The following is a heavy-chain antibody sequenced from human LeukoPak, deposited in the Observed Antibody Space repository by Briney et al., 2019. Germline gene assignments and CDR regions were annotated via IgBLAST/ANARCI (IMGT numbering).Heavy chain of an antibody. D-gene: IGHD6-19*01. Sequence: GGSLRLSCAASGFTFSSYAMHWVRQAPGKGLEWVAVISYDGSNKYYADSVKGRFTISRDNSKNTLHLQMNSLRAEDTAVYYCARVREDSSGWYSGYYGMDVWGQGTTVTVSS. J-gene: IGHJ6*02. CDR3: ARVREDSSGWYSGYYGMDV. CDR1: GFTFSSYA. V-gene: IGHV3-30-3*01. CDR2: ISYDGSNK.